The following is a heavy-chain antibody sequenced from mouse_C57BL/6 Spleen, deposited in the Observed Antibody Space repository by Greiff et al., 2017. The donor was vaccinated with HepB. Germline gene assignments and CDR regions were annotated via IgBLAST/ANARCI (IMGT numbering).Heavy chain of an antibody. J-gene: IGHJ2*01. CDR3: ARTGYGSSFFDY. D-gene: IGHD1-1*01. CDR2: ISYDGSN. Sequence: EVQLQQSGPGLVKPSQSLSLTCSVTGYSITSGYYWNWIRQFPGNKLEWMGYISYDGSNNYNPSLKNRISITRDTSKNQFFLKLNSVTTEDTATYYCARTGYGSSFFDYWGQGTTLTVSS. V-gene: IGHV3-6*01. CDR1: GYSITSGYY.